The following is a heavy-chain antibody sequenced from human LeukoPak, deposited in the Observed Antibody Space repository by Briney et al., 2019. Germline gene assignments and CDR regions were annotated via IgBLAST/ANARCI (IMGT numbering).Heavy chain of an antibody. Sequence: SGTLSLTCTVSVGSISSYYWSWIRQPPGKGLEWIGYIYYSGSTNYNPSLKSRVTISVDTSKNQFSLKLSSVTAADTAVYYCAREGLNMVRGVIPKEAWGWFDPWGQGTLVTVSS. V-gene: IGHV4-59*01. CDR1: VGSISSYY. J-gene: IGHJ5*02. CDR2: IYYSGST. CDR3: AREGLNMVRGVIPKEAWGWFDP. D-gene: IGHD3-10*01.